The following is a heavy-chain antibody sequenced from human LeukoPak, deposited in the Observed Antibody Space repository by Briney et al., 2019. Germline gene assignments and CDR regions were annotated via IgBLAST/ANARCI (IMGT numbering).Heavy chain of an antibody. Sequence: PSETLSLTCTVFGASVSNYYWSWIRQPAGKGLEWIGHIFGSESTNCNPSLKSRLTMSVDTSKNQLSLKLNSVTAADTAVYYCARASIEGYCSRTSCYVWSDPWGQGTLVTVSS. CDR2: IFGSEST. V-gene: IGHV4-4*07. D-gene: IGHD2-2*01. CDR1: GASVSNYY. J-gene: IGHJ5*02. CDR3: ARASIEGYCSRTSCYVWSDP.